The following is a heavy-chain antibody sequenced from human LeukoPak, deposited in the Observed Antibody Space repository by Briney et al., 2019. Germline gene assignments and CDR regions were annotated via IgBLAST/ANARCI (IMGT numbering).Heavy chain of an antibody. CDR2: IYYSGST. J-gene: IGHJ5*02. Sequence: SETLSLTCTVSGGSISSYYWSWIRQPPGKGLECIGYIYYSGSTNYNPSIKSRVTISVDTSKNQFSLTLSSVTAADTAVYYCARVGGDSSGYWGFDPWGQGTLVTVSS. D-gene: IGHD3-22*01. V-gene: IGHV4-59*01. CDR1: GGSISSYY. CDR3: ARVGGDSSGYWGFDP.